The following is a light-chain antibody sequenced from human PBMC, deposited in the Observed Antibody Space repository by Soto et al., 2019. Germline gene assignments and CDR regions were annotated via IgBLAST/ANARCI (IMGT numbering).Light chain of an antibody. CDR2: TAS. Sequence: DIQMTQSPSSLSASVGDRVTITCRASQGISNYLAWYQQKPGKVPQLLIYTASVLQSGVPSRFSGSGSETDFTLTISSLQPEDVATYYCQKYNSARWTFGQGTKVEIK. CDR3: QKYNSARWT. J-gene: IGKJ1*01. CDR1: QGISNY. V-gene: IGKV1-27*01.